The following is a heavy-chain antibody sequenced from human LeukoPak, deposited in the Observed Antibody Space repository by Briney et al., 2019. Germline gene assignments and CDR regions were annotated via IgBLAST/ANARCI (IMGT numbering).Heavy chain of an antibody. V-gene: IGHV1-8*01. J-gene: IGHJ4*02. D-gene: IGHD6-13*01. CDR3: ARGFIAAAGLYYFDY. CDR2: MNPNSGNT. Sequence: ASVRVSCKASGYTFTSYDINWVRQATGQGLEWMGWMNPNSGNTGYAQKFQGRVTITRNTSISTAYMELSSLRSEDTAVYYCARGFIAAAGLYYFDYWGQGTLVTVSS. CDR1: GYTFTSYD.